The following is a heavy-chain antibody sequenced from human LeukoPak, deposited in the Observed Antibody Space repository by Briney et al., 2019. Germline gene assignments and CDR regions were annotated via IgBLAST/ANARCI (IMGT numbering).Heavy chain of an antibody. CDR2: IIPIFGTA. CDR1: GDTFSNYA. J-gene: IGHJ4*02. CDR3: ARAGWLQYYYFDY. D-gene: IGHD5-24*01. Sequence: GASVKVSCTASGDTFSNYAISWVRQAPGQGLEWMGGIIPIFGTAKYAQKFQGRVTITADTSTSTAYMELSSLRSEDTAVYYCARAGWLQYYYFDYWGQGTLVTVSS. V-gene: IGHV1-69*06.